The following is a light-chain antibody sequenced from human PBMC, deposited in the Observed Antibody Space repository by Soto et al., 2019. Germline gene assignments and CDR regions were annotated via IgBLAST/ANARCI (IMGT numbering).Light chain of an antibody. CDR1: SSDVGGYNY. Sequence: QSVLAQPPSASGSPGQSVTISCTGSSSDVGGYNYVSWYQQYPGKAPKLMTYEVSKRPSGVPDRFSGSKSGNTASLTVSGLQAEDEADYYCCSYAGINDYVFGTGTKVTVL. V-gene: IGLV2-8*01. CDR3: CSYAGINDYV. J-gene: IGLJ1*01. CDR2: EVS.